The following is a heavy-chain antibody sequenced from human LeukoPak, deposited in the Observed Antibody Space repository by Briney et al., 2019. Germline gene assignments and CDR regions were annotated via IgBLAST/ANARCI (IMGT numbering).Heavy chain of an antibody. D-gene: IGHD1-26*01. J-gene: IGHJ3*02. CDR2: ISSSSSYI. CDR3: ATLVGATANDAFDI. V-gene: IGHV3-21*01. Sequence: GGSLRLSCAASGFTFSSFWMTWVRQAPGKGLEWVSSISSSSSYIYYADSVKGRFTISRDNAKNSLYLQMNSLRAEDTAVYYCATLVGATANDAFDIWGQGTMVTVSS. CDR1: GFTFSSFW.